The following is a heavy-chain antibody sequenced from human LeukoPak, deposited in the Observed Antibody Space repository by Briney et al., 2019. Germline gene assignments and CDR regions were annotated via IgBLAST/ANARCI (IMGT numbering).Heavy chain of an antibody. CDR2: INSDGSDT. CDR3: ARVAYRSTWYVDY. J-gene: IGHJ4*02. CDR1: GFTFRSYW. V-gene: IGHV3-74*01. Sequence: PGGSLRLSCEASGFTFRSYWMHRVRQAPGKGLTWVSRINSDGSDTNYADSVKGRFTISRDNAENTLYLQMNSLRVEDTAVYYCARVAYRSTWYVDYWGQGTLVTVSS. D-gene: IGHD3-16*02.